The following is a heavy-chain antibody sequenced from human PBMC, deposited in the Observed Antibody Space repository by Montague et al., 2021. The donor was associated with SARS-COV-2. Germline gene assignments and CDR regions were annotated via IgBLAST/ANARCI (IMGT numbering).Heavy chain of an antibody. CDR2: IYYSGST. J-gene: IGHJ6*02. CDR3: ARVGRQQLVRLSGMDV. CDR1: GGSISSSSYY. V-gene: IGHV4-39*07. D-gene: IGHD6-13*01. Sequence: SETLSLTCTVSGGSISSSSYYWGWIRQPPGKGLEWIGSIYYSGSTYYSPSLKSRVTISVDTSKNQFSLKLSSVTAAETAVYYCARVGRQQLVRLSGMDVWGQGTTVTVSS.